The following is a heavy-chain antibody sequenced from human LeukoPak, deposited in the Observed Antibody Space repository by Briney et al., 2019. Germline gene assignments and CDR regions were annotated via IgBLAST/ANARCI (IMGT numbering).Heavy chain of an antibody. J-gene: IGHJ4*01. D-gene: IGHD2-15*01. Sequence: GGSLRLSCAASGFTFSSFEMKWVRQAPGKGLEWVSYISSGGSTIYYADSVKGRFTISRDNAKNSLYLQMNSLRAEDTAVYYCARTGSSSVDYWGQGTLVTVSS. CDR2: ISSGGSTI. CDR1: GFTFSSFE. V-gene: IGHV3-48*03. CDR3: ARTGSSSVDY.